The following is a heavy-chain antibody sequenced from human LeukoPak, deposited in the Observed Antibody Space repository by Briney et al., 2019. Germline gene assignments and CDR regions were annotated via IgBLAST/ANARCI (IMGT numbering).Heavy chain of an antibody. J-gene: IGHJ4*02. V-gene: IGHV4-59*06. CDR3: ARSDSSGYFDY. CDR2: IYYSGST. D-gene: IGHD3-22*01. Sequence: SETLSLTCTVSGGSISSYYWSWIRQPPGKGLEWIGYIYYSGSTYYNPSLKSRVTISVDTSKNQFSLKLSSVTAADTAVYYCARSDSSGYFDYWGQGTLVTVSS. CDR1: GGSISSYY.